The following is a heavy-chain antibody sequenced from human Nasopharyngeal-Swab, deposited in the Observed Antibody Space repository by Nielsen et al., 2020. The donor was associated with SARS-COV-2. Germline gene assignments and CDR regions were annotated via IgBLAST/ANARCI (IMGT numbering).Heavy chain of an antibody. D-gene: IGHD3-22*01. V-gene: IGHV3-7*01. J-gene: IGHJ5*02. CDR1: GFTFSSYW. CDR3: ARVTGLGGYYYDSSGYPNWFDP. CDR2: IKQDGSEK. Sequence: GESLKISCAASGFTFSSYWMSWVRQAPGKGLGWVANIKQDGSEKYYVDSVKGRFTISRDNAKNSLYLQMNSLRAEDTAVYYCARVTGLGGYYYDSSGYPNWFDPWGQGTLVTVSS.